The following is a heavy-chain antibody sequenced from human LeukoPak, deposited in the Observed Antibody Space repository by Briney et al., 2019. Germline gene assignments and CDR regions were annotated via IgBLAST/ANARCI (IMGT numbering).Heavy chain of an antibody. CDR2: INHSGST. Sequence: SETLSLTCAVYGRSFSGYSWSWIRQLPGKGLEWIGEINHSGSTNYNPSLKSRVTISVDTSKNQFSLKLSSVTAADTAVYYRARGKYNRGYSYGNFDYWGQGTLVTVSS. J-gene: IGHJ4*02. CDR3: ARGKYNRGYSYGNFDY. D-gene: IGHD5-18*01. CDR1: GRSFSGYS. V-gene: IGHV4-34*01.